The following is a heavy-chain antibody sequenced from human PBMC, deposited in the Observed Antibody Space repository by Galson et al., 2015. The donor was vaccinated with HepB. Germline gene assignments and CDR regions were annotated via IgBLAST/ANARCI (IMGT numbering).Heavy chain of an antibody. Sequence: SVKVSCKASGGTFSSYAISWVRQAPGQGLEWMGGIIPIFGTANYAQKFQGRVTITADESTSTAYMELSSLRSEDTAVYYCARAYTYYYDSSGYYYLDYWGQGTLVTVSS. CDR3: ARAYTYYYDSSGYYYLDY. D-gene: IGHD3-22*01. V-gene: IGHV1-69*13. CDR2: IIPIFGTA. J-gene: IGHJ4*02. CDR1: GGTFSSYA.